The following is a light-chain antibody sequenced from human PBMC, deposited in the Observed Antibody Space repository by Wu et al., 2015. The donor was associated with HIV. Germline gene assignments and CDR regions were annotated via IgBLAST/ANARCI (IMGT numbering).Light chain of an antibody. CDR3: QQRSNWPHS. CDR1: QSVSSY. Sequence: EIVLTQSPATLSLSPGERATLSCRASQSVSSYLAWYQQKPGQAPRLLIYDVSNRATGIPARFRGSGSGTDFTLTISSLEPEDFAVYYCQQRSNWPHSFGQGTKLEIK. J-gene: IGKJ2*03. CDR2: DVS. V-gene: IGKV3-11*01.